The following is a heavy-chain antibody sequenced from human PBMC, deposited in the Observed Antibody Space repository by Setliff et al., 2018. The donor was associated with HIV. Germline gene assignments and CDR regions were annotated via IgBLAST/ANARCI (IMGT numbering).Heavy chain of an antibody. Sequence: ASVKVSCKVSGSSLRDLSIHWVRQAPGEGLEWVGGFDPEHGKTVYAQNFQGRVRMAGDTSADTAYMDLSSLRSEDTAIYYCALLALSTNKKWKTFDYWGQGTLVTVSS. J-gene: IGHJ4*02. CDR3: ALLALSTNKKWKTFDY. CDR2: FDPEHGKT. V-gene: IGHV1-24*01. CDR1: GSSLRDLS. D-gene: IGHD1-26*01.